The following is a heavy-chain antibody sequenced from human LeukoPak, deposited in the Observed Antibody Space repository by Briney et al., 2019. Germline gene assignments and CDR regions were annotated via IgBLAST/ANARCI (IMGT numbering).Heavy chain of an antibody. CDR3: AKQLGYCSDGSCYFPY. V-gene: IGHV3-23*01. CDR2: IIGSAGRT. CDR1: RFTFSNYA. Sequence: GGSLRLSCAASRFTFSNYAMSWVRQAPGKGLEWVSIIIGSAGRTYYADSVKGRFTISRDNSKNTLFLQMNSLRAEDTAVYYCAKQLGYCSDGSCYFPYWGQGTLVTVSS. J-gene: IGHJ4*02. D-gene: IGHD2-15*01.